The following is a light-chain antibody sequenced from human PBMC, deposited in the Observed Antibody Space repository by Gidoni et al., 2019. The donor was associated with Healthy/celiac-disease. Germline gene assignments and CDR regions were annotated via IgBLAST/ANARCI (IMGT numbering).Light chain of an antibody. CDR3: HQYYSSPT. J-gene: IGKJ2*01. V-gene: IGKV4-1*01. CDR2: WAS. CDR1: QSVLYSSNNKNY. Sequence: DIVMTQSPDSLAVSLGERATINCKSSQSVLYSSNNKNYVAWYQQKPGQPPKLLIYWASTRESGVPDRFSGSGSGTDFTLTISSLQAEDVAVYYCHQYYSSPTFXQXTKLEIK.